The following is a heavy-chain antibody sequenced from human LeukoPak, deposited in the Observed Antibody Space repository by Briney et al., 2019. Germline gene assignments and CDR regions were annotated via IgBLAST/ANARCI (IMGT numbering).Heavy chain of an antibody. CDR3: ARDKGCSGGSCYSTDAFDI. V-gene: IGHV3-11*01. Sequence: PGGSLRLSCAASGFTFSDYYMSWIRQAPGKGLEWVSYISSSGSTIYYADSVKGRFTISRDNAKNSLYLQMNSPRAEDTAVYYCARDKGCSGGSCYSTDAFDIWGQGTMVTVSS. D-gene: IGHD2-15*01. CDR1: GFTFSDYY. CDR2: ISSSGSTI. J-gene: IGHJ3*02.